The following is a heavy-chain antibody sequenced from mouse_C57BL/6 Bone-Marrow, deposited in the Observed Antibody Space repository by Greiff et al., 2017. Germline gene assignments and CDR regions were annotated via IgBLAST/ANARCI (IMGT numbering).Heavy chain of an antibody. D-gene: IGHD2-3*01. CDR2: IYPGSGST. V-gene: IGHV1-55*01. CDR3: ARLGDGYPGAY. CDR1: GYTFTSYW. J-gene: IGHJ3*01. Sequence: VKLMESGAELVKPGASVKMSCKASGYTFTSYWITWVKQRPGQGLEWIGDIYPGSGSTNYNEKFKSKATLTVDTSSSTAYMQLSSLTSEDSAVYYCARLGDGYPGAYWGQGTLVTVSA.